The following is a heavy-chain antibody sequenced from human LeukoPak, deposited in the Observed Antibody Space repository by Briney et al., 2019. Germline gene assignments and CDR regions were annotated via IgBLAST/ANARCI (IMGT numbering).Heavy chain of an antibody. Sequence: PGGSLRLSCAASGFTFSSHAMHWVRQAPGKGLEWVAVISYDGSNKYYADSVKGRFTISRDNSKNTLYLQMNSLRAEDTAVYYCARDRETRVNHAFDIWGQGTMVTVSS. CDR3: ARDRETRVNHAFDI. V-gene: IGHV3-30*04. CDR1: GFTFSSHA. D-gene: IGHD1-1*01. CDR2: ISYDGSNK. J-gene: IGHJ3*02.